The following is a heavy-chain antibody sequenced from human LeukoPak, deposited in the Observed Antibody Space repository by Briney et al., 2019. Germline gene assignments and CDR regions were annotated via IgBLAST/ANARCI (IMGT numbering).Heavy chain of an antibody. Sequence: SETLSLTCTVSGGSISSGSYCWGWIRQPPGKGLEWIGTIFYSGTTYYNPSLKSRVTISVDTSKNQFSLKLSSVTAADTAVYYCARYYDGSGYYAASFDPWGQGTLVTVSS. J-gene: IGHJ5*02. V-gene: IGHV4-39*01. CDR1: GGSISSGSYC. D-gene: IGHD3-22*01. CDR3: ARYYDGSGYYAASFDP. CDR2: IFYSGTT.